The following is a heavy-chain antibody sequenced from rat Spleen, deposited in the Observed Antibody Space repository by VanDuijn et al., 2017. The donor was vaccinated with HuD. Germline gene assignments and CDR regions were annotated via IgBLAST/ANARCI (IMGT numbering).Heavy chain of an antibody. J-gene: IGHJ2*01. CDR1: GFTFSDYN. CDR3: ARELDQFDF. CDR2: ISAGGGNT. Sequence: EVQLVESGGGLVQPGRSLKLSCAASGFTFSDYNMAWVRQAPKKGLEWVASISAGGGNTYYRDSVKGRFTISRDNAKSTLSLQMDSLRSEDTATYYCARELDQFDFWGQGVLVTVSS. V-gene: IGHV5-25*01.